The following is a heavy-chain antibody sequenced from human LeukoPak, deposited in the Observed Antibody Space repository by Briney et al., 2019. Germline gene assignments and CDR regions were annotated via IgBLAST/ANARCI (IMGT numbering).Heavy chain of an antibody. D-gene: IGHD3-16*01. Sequence: AETLTLICAVYGGSFSGYYWSWIRQPPGKGLEWIGEINHSGSTNYNPSLKSRVTISVDTSKNQFSLKLSSVTAADTAVYYCARGRRPGGAFDIWGQGTMVTVSS. J-gene: IGHJ3*02. CDR1: GGSFSGYY. V-gene: IGHV4-34*01. CDR3: ARGRRPGGAFDI. CDR2: INHSGST.